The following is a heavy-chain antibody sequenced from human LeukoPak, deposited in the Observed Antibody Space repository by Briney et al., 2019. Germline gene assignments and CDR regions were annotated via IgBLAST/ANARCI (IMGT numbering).Heavy chain of an antibody. CDR2: INSDGSST. V-gene: IGHV3-74*01. CDR1: GFTFSSYW. D-gene: IGHD2-2*02. J-gene: IGHJ3*02. Sequence: GGSLRLSCAASGFTFSSYWMHWVRQAPGKGLVCVSRINSDGSSTSYADSVKGRFTISRDNAKNTLYLQMNSLRAEDTAVYYCARGARPRYCSSTSCYITGAFDIWGQGTMVTVSS. CDR3: ARGARPRYCSSTSCYITGAFDI.